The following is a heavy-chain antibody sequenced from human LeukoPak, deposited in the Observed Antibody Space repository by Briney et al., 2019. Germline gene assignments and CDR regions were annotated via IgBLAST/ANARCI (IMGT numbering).Heavy chain of an antibody. J-gene: IGHJ4*02. CDR3: ARHPYYYDKGFDY. CDR1: GGSFSGYY. Sequence: SETLSLTCAVYGGSFSGYYWSWIRQPPGKGLEWIGEINHSGSTYYNPSLKSRVTISVDTSKNQFSLKLSSVTAADTAVYYCARHPYYYDKGFDYWGQGTLVTVSS. CDR2: INHSGST. D-gene: IGHD3-22*01. V-gene: IGHV4-34*01.